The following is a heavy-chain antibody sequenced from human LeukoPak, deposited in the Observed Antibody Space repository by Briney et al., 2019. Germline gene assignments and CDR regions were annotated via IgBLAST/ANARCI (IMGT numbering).Heavy chain of an antibody. CDR3: ASGTYYYDSSGYYRPPPPDY. D-gene: IGHD3-22*01. CDR2: IYYSGST. J-gene: IGHJ4*02. CDR1: GGSISSSSYY. V-gene: IGHV4-39*07. Sequence: PETLSLTCTVSGGSISSSSYYWGWIRQPPGKGLEWIGSIYYSGSTYYNPSLKSRVTISVDTSKNQFSLKLSSVTAADTAVYYCASGTYYYDSSGYYRPPPPDYWGQGTLVTVSS.